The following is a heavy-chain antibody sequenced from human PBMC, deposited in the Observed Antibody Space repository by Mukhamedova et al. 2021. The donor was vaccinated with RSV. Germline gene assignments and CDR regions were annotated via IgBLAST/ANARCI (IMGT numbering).Heavy chain of an antibody. V-gene: IGHV1-8*01. CDR2: MNTNSGNT. CDR3: AGRGPDYYDSSGYYYRWFDY. Sequence: VRQATGQGLEWMGWMNTNSGNTGYAQKFQGRVTMTRNTSISTAYMELSSLRSEDTAVYYCAGRGPDYYDSSGYYYRWFDYWGQGTL. D-gene: IGHD3-22*01. J-gene: IGHJ4*02.